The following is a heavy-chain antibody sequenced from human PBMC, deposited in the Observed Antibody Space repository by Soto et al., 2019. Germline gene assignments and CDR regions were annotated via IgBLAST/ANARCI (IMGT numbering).Heavy chain of an antibody. CDR2: IYYSGST. Sequence: QVQLQESGPGLVKPSQTLSLTCTVSGASISSGGYCWSWIRQHPGKGLEWIGYIYYSGSTFYTPSLKSPVTISVDKSPNPFALKLNSVTAAETAVYYCARGRCPHYYFGSGSNYKSLIDSCGQGALGTVSS. CDR1: GASISSGGYC. CDR3: ARGRCPHYYFGSGSNYKSLIDS. J-gene: IGHJ4*02. D-gene: IGHD3-10*01. V-gene: IGHV4-31*01.